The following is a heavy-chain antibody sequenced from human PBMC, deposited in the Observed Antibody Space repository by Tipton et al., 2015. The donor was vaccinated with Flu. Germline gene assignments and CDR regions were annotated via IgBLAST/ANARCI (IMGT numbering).Heavy chain of an antibody. CDR1: GGSISSYY. J-gene: IGHJ4*02. D-gene: IGHD6-19*01. V-gene: IGHV4-59*01. CDR3: AREGSGWYGDSFDY. Sequence: TLSLTCTVSGGSISSYYWSWIRQPPGKGLEWIGYIYYSGSTNYNPSLKSRVTISVDTSKNQFSLKLSSVTAADTAVYYCAREGSGWYGDSFDYWGQGTLVTVSS. CDR2: IYYSGST.